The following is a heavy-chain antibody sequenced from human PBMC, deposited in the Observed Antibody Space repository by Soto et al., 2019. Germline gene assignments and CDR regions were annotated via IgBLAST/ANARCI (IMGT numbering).Heavy chain of an antibody. CDR2: TYYRSKWYN. CDR3: ARDGGGFDY. Sequence: SQTLSLTCAISGDSVSSNGVAWNWIRQSPSRGLEWLGRTYYRSKWYNDYALSVKSRMTINADTSKNQFSLQVNSVILEDTAMYYCARDGGGFDYWGQGTLVTVSS. V-gene: IGHV6-1*01. D-gene: IGHD3-16*01. J-gene: IGHJ4*02. CDR1: GDSVSSNGVA.